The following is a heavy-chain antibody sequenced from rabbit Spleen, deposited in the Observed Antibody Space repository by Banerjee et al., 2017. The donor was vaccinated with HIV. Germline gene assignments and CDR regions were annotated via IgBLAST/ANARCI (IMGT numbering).Heavy chain of an antibody. V-gene: IGHV1S45*01. CDR3: ARNYVNAFDP. CDR2: IDTNDGDT. J-gene: IGHJ2*01. CDR1: GFTLSSYYK. Sequence: QEQLEESAGGLVQPGGSLKLSCKASGFTLSSYYKNWVRQAPGKGLEWIACIDTNDGDTDYANWPKGRFTISKTSSTTVTLQMTSLTAADTATYFCARNYVNAFDPWGPGTLVTVS. D-gene: IGHD1-1*01.